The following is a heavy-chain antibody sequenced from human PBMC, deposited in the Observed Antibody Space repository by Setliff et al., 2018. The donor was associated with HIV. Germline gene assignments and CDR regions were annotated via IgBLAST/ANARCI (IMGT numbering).Heavy chain of an antibody. CDR3: ARDRHYYGSGSYGP. Sequence: PSETLSLTCTVSGGSFNNYHWSWIRQPAGKGLEWIGRIYDSGATNCKPSLKSRVTMSIDKSNNQFSLYLTSVTAADTAIYYCARDRHYYGSGSYGPWGQGILVTVSS. V-gene: IGHV4-4*07. D-gene: IGHD3-10*01. CDR2: IYDSGAT. CDR1: GGSFNNYH. J-gene: IGHJ5*02.